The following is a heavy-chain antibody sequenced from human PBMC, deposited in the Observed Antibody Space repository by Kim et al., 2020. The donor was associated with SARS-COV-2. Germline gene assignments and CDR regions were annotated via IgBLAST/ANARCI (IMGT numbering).Heavy chain of an antibody. D-gene: IGHD4-4*01. CDR2: IKQDGSEK. CDR1: GFTFSSYW. J-gene: IGHJ3*02. Sequence: GGSLRLSCAASGFTFSSYWMSWVRQAPGKGLEWVANIKQDGSEKYYVDSVKGRFTISRDNAKNSLYLQMNSLRAEDTAVYYCASWTTLNDYSKDAGGAFDIWGQETMVTVSS. V-gene: IGHV3-7*03. CDR3: ASWTTLNDYSKDAGGAFDI.